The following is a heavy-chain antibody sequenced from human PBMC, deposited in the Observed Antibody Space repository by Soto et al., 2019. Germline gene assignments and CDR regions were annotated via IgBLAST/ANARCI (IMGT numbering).Heavy chain of an antibody. Sequence: LRLSCVASGFTFSRYWMSWVRQAPGKGLEWVANIKQDGSEKYYVDSVKGRFTISRDNAKNSLYLQMNSLRVDDTALYYCARDGTGAPVWGDYRADYWGHGALVTVSS. D-gene: IGHD3-16*02. CDR3: ARDGTGAPVWGDYRADY. CDR1: GFTFSRYW. J-gene: IGHJ4*01. V-gene: IGHV3-7*03. CDR2: IKQDGSEK.